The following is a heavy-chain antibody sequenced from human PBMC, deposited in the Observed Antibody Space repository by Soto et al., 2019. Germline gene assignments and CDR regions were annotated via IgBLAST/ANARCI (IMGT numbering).Heavy chain of an antibody. CDR2: IIPIFGTA. CDR3: AIEVRRSNQFDH. CDR1: GGTFSSYA. J-gene: IGHJ4*02. D-gene: IGHD3-10*01. Sequence: SVKVSCKASGGTFSSYAISWVRPAPGQGLEWMGGIIPIFGTANYAQKFQGRVTMTEETSADTPYTGLSSLRSEDTAVYDCAIEVRRSNQFDHWGQGTMVTVSS. V-gene: IGHV1-69*06.